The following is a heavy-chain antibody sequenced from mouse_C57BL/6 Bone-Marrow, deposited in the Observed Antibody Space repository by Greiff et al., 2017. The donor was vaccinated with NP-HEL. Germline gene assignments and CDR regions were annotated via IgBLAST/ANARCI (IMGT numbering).Heavy chain of an antibody. V-gene: IGHV1-62-2*01. Sequence: VKLMESGAELVKPGASVKLSCKASGYTFTEYTIHWVKQRSGQGLEWIGWFYPGSGSRKYNEKFKDKATLTADKSYSTVYMELSRLTSEASAVYFCARAYDYDVGYYAMYYWGQGTSVTVSS. CDR3: ARAYDYDVGYYAMYY. J-gene: IGHJ4*01. D-gene: IGHD2-4*01. CDR2: FYPGSGSR. CDR1: GYTFTEYT.